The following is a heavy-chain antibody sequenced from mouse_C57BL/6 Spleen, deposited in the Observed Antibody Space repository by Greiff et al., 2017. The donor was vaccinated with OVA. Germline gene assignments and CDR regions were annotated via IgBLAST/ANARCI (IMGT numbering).Heavy chain of an antibody. CDR3: AREHYYGKAWFAY. J-gene: IGHJ3*01. V-gene: IGHV5-4*01. D-gene: IGHD1-1*01. Sequence: EVKVVESGGGLVKPGGSLKLSCAASGFTFSSYAMSWVRQTPEKRLEWVATISDGGSYTYYPDNVKGRFTISRDNAKNNLYLQMSHLKSEDTAMYYCAREHYYGKAWFAYWGQGTLVTVSA. CDR1: GFTFSSYA. CDR2: ISDGGSYT.